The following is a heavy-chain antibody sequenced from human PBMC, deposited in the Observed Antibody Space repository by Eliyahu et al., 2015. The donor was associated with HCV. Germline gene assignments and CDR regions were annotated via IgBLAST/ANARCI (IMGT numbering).Heavy chain of an antibody. V-gene: IGHV3-11*01. Sequence: QVQLVESGGGLVKPGGSLRLSCAASGFTFSXYXXXWIRQAPGKGLEWVSYISSSGSTIYYADSVKGRFTISRDNAKNSLYLQMNSLRAEDTAVYYCARVVAAAGLGYYYYYGMDVWGQGTTVTVSS. CDR2: ISSSGSTI. D-gene: IGHD6-13*01. CDR1: GFTFSXYX. CDR3: ARVVAAAGLGYYYYYGMDV. J-gene: IGHJ6*02.